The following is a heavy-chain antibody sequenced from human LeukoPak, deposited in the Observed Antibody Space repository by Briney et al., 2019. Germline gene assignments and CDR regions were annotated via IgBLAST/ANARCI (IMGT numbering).Heavy chain of an antibody. CDR1: GYSFTKYW. CDR3: ARPLGPGAFNI. Sequence: GNSLKISCKGSGYSFTKYWIGWVRQLPGKGLEWMGIIYPGDSDTRNSPSFQGQVTISADKSISTAYLQWSSLKASDTAMYYCARPLGPGAFNIWGQGTMVTVSS. D-gene: IGHD3-3*02. J-gene: IGHJ3*02. V-gene: IGHV5-51*01. CDR2: IYPGDSDT.